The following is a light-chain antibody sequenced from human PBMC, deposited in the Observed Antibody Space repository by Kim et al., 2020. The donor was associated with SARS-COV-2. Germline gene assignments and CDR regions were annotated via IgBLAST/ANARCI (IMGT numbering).Light chain of an antibody. J-gene: IGLJ2*01. V-gene: IGLV6-57*01. Sequence: KAVTISGTRSSGSIASNYVQWYQQRPGSSPTTVIYEDNQRPSGVPDRVSGSIDSSSNSASLTISGLKTEDEADYYCQSYDSSNHVVFGGGTQLTVL. CDR3: QSYDSSNHVV. CDR1: SGSIASNY. CDR2: EDN.